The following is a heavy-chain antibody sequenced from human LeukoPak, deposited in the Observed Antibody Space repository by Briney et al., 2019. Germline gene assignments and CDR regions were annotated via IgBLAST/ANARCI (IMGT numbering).Heavy chain of an antibody. D-gene: IGHD2-21*02. J-gene: IGHJ4*02. CDR1: GGSISSGGYY. CDR3: ARATPQTAEFDY. V-gene: IGHV4-31*03. CDR2: IYYSGST. Sequence: PSETLSLTCTVSGGSISSGGYYWSWIRQHPGKGLEWIGYIYYSGSTYYNPSLKSRVTISVDTSKNQFSLKLSSVTAADRAVYYCARATPQTAEFDYWGQGTLVTVSS.